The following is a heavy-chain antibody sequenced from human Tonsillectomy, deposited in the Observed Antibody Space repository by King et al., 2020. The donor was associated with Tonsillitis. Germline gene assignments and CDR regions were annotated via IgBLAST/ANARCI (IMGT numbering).Heavy chain of an antibody. CDR1: GDSINNGGYY. CDR2: IYISGNT. D-gene: IGHD3-22*01. J-gene: IGHJ4*02. Sequence: MQLQESGPGLVKPSQTLSLTCTVSGDSINNGGYYWSWIRQPAGKGLEWIGRIYISGNTNYNPSLESRLTISLDTSKNQFSLILRSVTAADTAMYYCARGPYYYDSSGYVDYWGQGTLVAVSS. V-gene: IGHV4-61*02. CDR3: ARGPYYYDSSGYVDY.